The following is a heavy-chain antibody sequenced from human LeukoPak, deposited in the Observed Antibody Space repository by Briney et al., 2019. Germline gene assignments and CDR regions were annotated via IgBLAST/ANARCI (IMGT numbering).Heavy chain of an antibody. CDR2: PYHSGATT. CDR3: ARPTGRGGYSTDTFDI. J-gene: IGHJ3*02. D-gene: IGHD2-21*01. V-gene: IGHV4-4*02. CDR1: GGSIRSSIW. Sequence: PSDTQSPSSASGGGSIRSSIWWSWVRQPQGKGLEWIGEPYHSGATTNYNPSLKSRLTISVDKSKNQFSLQLSAVTAADTPLYYCARPTGRGGYSTDTFDIWGQGTMVTVSS.